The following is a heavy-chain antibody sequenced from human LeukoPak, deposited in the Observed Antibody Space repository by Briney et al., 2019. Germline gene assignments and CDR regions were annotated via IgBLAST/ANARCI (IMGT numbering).Heavy chain of an antibody. CDR1: GFIFSSNG. V-gene: IGHV3-23*01. D-gene: IGHD2/OR15-2a*01. CDR3: AKVSNSRALWGDYYYGMDV. CDR2: INGGGGST. Sequence: GGTLRLSCVTSGFIFSSNGMSWVRQAPGKGLEWVSAINGGGGSTYYADSVKGRFTISRDNSKNTLYLQMNSLRAEDTAVYYCAKVSNSRALWGDYYYGMDVWGQGTTVTVSS. J-gene: IGHJ6*02.